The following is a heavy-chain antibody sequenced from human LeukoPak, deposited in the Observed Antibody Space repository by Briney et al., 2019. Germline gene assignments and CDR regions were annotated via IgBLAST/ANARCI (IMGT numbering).Heavy chain of an antibody. D-gene: IGHD3-3*01. CDR3: AKDKLPPEEPNGFWSGYSNY. V-gene: IGHV3-23*01. CDR1: GFAFGSEA. J-gene: IGHJ4*02. Sequence: GGSLRLSCAVSGFAFGSEAMSWVRQSPARGLEWVASISPGGGTTYYADYVKGRFTISRDNSKNTLHLQMNSLRAEDTAVYYCAKDKLPPEEPNGFWSGYSNYWGQGTLVTVSS. CDR2: ISPGGGTT.